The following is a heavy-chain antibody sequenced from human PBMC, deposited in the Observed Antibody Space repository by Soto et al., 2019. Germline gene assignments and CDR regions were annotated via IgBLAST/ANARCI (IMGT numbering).Heavy chain of an antibody. J-gene: IGHJ4*02. CDR3: ARGGGIVLVTAPYDH. D-gene: IGHD2-21*02. V-gene: IGHV1-46*03. CDR1: GYTFTSYY. CDR2: INPSGGYT. Sequence: QVQLVQSGAEVKKPGASVKVSCKASGYTFTSYYMNWVRQAPGQGLEWLGIINPSGGYTTYAQRFLGRVTMNRHTSTSTVHMELGSLPSEDTAVYYCARGGGIVLVTAPYDHWGQGTLVTVSS.